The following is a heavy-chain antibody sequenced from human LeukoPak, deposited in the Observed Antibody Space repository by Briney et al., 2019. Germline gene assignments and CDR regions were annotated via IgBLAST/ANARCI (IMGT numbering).Heavy chain of an antibody. CDR3: VRHNHMDV. V-gene: IGHV1-46*01. CDR2: INPSGGSA. Sequence: AASVKASCEASGYTFTTYFMHWVGQAPGQGREWMAIINPSGGSASYTQKFQGRVTMTRDTSTSTVYMELSSLRSEDTAVYYCVRHNHMDVWGQGTTVTVSS. CDR1: GYTFTTYF. J-gene: IGHJ6*02.